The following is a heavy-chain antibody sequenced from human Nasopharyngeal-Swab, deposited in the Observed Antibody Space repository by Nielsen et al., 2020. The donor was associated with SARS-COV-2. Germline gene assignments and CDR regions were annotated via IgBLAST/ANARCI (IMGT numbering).Heavy chain of an antibody. CDR3: ALSSSSSGAYFA. V-gene: IGHV5-51*01. D-gene: IGHD2/OR15-2a*01. Sequence: GGSLRLSCKASGYTSTSNWIGWVRHLSGKGLEWMGFTHPIDSQTTYSPSFQGQVIISVDKSIATAYLQWSSLKASDSGIYYCALSSSSSGAYFAWGQGTLVTVSS. J-gene: IGHJ5*02. CDR1: GYTSTSNW. CDR2: THPIDSQT.